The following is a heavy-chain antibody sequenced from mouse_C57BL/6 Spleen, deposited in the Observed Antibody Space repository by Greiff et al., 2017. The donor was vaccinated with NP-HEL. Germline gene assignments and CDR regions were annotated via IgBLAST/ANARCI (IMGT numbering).Heavy chain of an antibody. Sequence: VQLQQPGAELVRPGTSVKLSCKASGYTFTSYWMHWVKQRPGQGLEWIGVIDPSDSYTNYNQKFKGKATLTVDTSSSTAYMQLSSLTSEDSAVYYCARKRTAQATAWFAYWGQGTLVTVSA. V-gene: IGHV1-59*01. CDR1: GYTFTSYW. D-gene: IGHD3-2*02. CDR3: ARKRTAQATAWFAY. J-gene: IGHJ3*01. CDR2: IDPSDSYT.